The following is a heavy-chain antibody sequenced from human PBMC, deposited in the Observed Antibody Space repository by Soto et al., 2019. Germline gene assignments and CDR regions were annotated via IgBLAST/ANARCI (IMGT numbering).Heavy chain of an antibody. Sequence: ASVKVSCKASGYTFTGYYMHWVRQAPGQGLEWMGIINPNSGSTSYAQKFQGRVTMTRDTSTSTVYMELSSLRSEDTAVYYCAREDCSSTSCLFGDYYYGMDVWGQGTTVTVSS. D-gene: IGHD2-2*01. CDR2: INPNSGST. J-gene: IGHJ6*02. CDR3: AREDCSSTSCLFGDYYYGMDV. V-gene: IGHV1-46*01. CDR1: GYTFTGYY.